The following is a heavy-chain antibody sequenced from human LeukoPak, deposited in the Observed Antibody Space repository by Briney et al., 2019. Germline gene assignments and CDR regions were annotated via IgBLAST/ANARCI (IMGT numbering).Heavy chain of an antibody. CDR3: ARVVLSRGWLDY. J-gene: IGHJ4*02. V-gene: IGHV3-64*01. Sequence: GRSLRLSCAASGFTFSSYDMYWVRHAPRKGLEDDSGISSNGGSTYYANSVKGRLTISRDNSTKTLYLQMGSLRAEDMAVYDCARVVLSRGWLDYWGQGTLVTVSS. CDR2: ISSNGGST. D-gene: IGHD6-19*01. CDR1: GFTFSSYD.